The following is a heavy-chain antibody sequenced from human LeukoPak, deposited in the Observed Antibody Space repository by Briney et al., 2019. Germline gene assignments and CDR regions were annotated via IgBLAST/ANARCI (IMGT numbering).Heavy chain of an antibody. J-gene: IGHJ6*04. CDR2: ISKSGDHT. D-gene: IGHD3-16*01. CDR3: ATSWGPDTSAFRWGRDGMDV. V-gene: IGHV3-23*01. CDR1: GSTFNNYA. Sequence: GSLRLSCAVSGSTFNNYAMSWVRQAPGKGLEWVSAISKSGDHTYYAASAKGRFTIYRDNSKNTQYLQMNSLRAEDTAVYYCATSWGPDTSAFRWGRDGMDVWGEGTTVIVSP.